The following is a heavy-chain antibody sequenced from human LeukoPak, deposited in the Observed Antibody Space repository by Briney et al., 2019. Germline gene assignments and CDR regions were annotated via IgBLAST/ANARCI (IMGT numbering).Heavy chain of an antibody. V-gene: IGHV3-66*01. CDR1: GFTVSSNY. D-gene: IGHD2-15*01. Sequence: GGSLRLSCAASGFTVSSNYMTWVRQAPGKGLEWVSVIYAGGATYYAESVKGRFTISRDKPNNTLYLQMNNLRPDDTALYYCARVNVLYFSPNWFDPWGQGTLVTVSS. CDR3: ARVNVLYFSPNWFDP. CDR2: IYAGGAT. J-gene: IGHJ5*02.